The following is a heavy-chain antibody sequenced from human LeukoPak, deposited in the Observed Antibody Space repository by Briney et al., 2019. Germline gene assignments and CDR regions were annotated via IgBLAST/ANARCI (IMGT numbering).Heavy chain of an antibody. CDR3: ARGLWFGELLDNWFDP. CDR2: ISSSSSYT. CDR1: GFTFSSYS. V-gene: IGHV3-21*01. Sequence: GGSLRLSCAASGFTFSSYSMNWVRQAPGKGLEWVSSISSSSSYTYYADSVKGRFTISRDNAKNSLYLQMNSLRAEDTAVYYCARGLWFGELLDNWFDPWGQGTLVTVSS. D-gene: IGHD3-10*01. J-gene: IGHJ5*02.